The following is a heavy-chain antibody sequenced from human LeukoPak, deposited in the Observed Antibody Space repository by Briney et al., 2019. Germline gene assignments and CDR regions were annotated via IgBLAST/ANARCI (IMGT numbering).Heavy chain of an antibody. Sequence: ASVKVSCTTSGYTFTTYDISWVRQAPGQGLEWMGWISVYNGSTNDAQKLRGRVTMTTDTSTNTAYMELRSLRSDDTAVYYCARGSYGNGYAIDYWGQGTLVTVSS. CDR1: GYTFTTYD. V-gene: IGHV1-18*01. D-gene: IGHD5-12*01. CDR3: ARGSYGNGYAIDY. J-gene: IGHJ4*02. CDR2: ISVYNGST.